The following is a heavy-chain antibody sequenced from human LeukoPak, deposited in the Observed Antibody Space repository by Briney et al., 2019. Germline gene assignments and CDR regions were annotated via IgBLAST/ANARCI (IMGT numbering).Heavy chain of an antibody. CDR2: INPSGGST. J-gene: IGHJ6*03. CDR1: GYTFTSYC. Sequence: ASVKVSCKASGYTFTSYCMHWVRQAPGQGLEWMGIINPSGGSTSYAQKFQGRVTMTRDMSTSTVYMELSSLRSEDTAVYYCARDLSVAGVFYYYMDVWGKGTTVTVSS. D-gene: IGHD6-19*01. V-gene: IGHV1-46*01. CDR3: ARDLSVAGVFYYYMDV.